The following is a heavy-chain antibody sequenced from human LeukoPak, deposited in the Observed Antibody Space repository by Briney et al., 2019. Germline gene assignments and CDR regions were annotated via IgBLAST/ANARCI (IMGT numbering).Heavy chain of an antibody. CDR2: INPNSGGT. D-gene: IGHD1-26*01. Sequence: ASVKVSCKASGYTFTGYYMHWVRQAPGQGLEWMGRINPNSGGTNYAQKFQGRVTMTRDTSISTAYMELSRLRSDDTAVYYCAREGRIVTTFLDYYYGMDVWGQGTTVTVSS. CDR1: GYTFTGYY. V-gene: IGHV1-2*06. J-gene: IGHJ6*02. CDR3: AREGRIVTTFLDYYYGMDV.